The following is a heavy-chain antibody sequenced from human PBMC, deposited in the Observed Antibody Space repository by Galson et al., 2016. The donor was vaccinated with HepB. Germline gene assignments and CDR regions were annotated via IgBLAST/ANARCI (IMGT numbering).Heavy chain of an antibody. CDR1: GSSFSNYG. Sequence: SLRLSCAASGSSFSNYGMHWVRQAPGKGLEWVAGASYGGSKNYYVDSVKGRFTISRDNSKNTLYLQMNSLRPEDTAIYYCAKDYCSDTCHLGRWNVWGQGTPVTVSS. J-gene: IGHJ6*02. D-gene: IGHD2-15*01. V-gene: IGHV3-30*18. CDR2: ASYGGSKN. CDR3: AKDYCSDTCHLGRWNV.